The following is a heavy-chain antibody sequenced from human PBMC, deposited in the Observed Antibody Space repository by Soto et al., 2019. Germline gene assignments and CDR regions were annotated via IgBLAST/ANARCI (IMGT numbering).Heavy chain of an antibody. J-gene: IGHJ6*02. CDR3: AREKTAWPLAYGLEV. CDR1: EFSLSTYS. V-gene: IGHV3-21*03. CDR2: ISTRSDV. D-gene: IGHD2-21*02. Sequence: PGGSLRLSCTASEFSLSTYSMNWVRQAPGKGLEWVSSISTRSDVYYADSVKGRFTIARDNAKNSLSLQMNSLSAEDTGVYYCAREKTAWPLAYGLEVWGQGTTVTSP.